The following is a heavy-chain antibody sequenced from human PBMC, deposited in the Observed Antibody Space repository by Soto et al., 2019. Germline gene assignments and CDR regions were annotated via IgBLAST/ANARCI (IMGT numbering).Heavy chain of an antibody. CDR3: ARGVSSFSVFC. CDR2: ISTGSSTI. Sequence: EVQLVESGGGLVQPGGSLRLSCAASGFTFSSYSMNWVHQAPGKGLEWVSYISTGSSTIYYADSVKGRFTISRDNARNSLYLQMNSLRAEDTAVYYCARGVSSFSVFCWGQGTLVTVSS. J-gene: IGHJ4*02. V-gene: IGHV3-48*01. D-gene: IGHD6-6*01. CDR1: GFTFSSYS.